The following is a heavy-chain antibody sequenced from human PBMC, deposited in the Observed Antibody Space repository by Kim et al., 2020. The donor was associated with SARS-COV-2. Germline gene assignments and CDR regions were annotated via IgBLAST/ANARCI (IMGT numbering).Heavy chain of an antibody. Sequence: GGSLRLSCAASGFTFSSYAMHWVRQAPGKGLEWVAVISYDGSNKYYADSVKGRFTISRDNSKNTLYVQMNSLRAEDTAVYYCARSGYSYGYGYWGQGTLVTVSS. CDR1: GFTFSSYA. D-gene: IGHD5-18*01. CDR2: ISYDGSNK. V-gene: IGHV3-30*04. CDR3: ARSGYSYGYGY. J-gene: IGHJ4*02.